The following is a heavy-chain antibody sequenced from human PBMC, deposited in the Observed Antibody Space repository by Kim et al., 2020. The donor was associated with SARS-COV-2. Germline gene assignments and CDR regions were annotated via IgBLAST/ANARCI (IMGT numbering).Heavy chain of an antibody. J-gene: IGHJ3*01. D-gene: IGHD1-7*01. CDR3: ARDRGTGTTWGAFDV. V-gene: IGHV4-59*01. Sequence: PPLRSRLTISLDTPKNQFSLKLTSVTAADTAVYYCARDRGTGTTWGAFDVWGQGTMVSV.